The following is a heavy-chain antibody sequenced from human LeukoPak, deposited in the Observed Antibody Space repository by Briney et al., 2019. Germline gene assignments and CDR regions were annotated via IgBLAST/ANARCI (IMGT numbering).Heavy chain of an antibody. V-gene: IGHV3-30*03. D-gene: IGHD5-12*01. CDR2: ISYDGSNK. CDR1: GFTFSSYG. Sequence: GGSLRLSCEASGFTFSSYGMHWVRQAPGKGLEWVAVISYDGSNKYYADSVKGRFTISRDKSKNTLYFQMNSLRAEDTAVYYCARGPSGYHNTGGQGTLVTVSS. J-gene: IGHJ4*02. CDR3: ARGPSGYHNT.